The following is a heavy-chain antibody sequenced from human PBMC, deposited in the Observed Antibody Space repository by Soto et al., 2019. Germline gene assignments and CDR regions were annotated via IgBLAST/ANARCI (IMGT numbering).Heavy chain of an antibody. D-gene: IGHD1-26*01. CDR3: ARGMERYFDL. J-gene: IGHJ2*01. Sequence: QVHLQESGPGLVKPSETLSLTCAISGDSIGNFYWSWIRQPAGKGLESLGRLSASGRTNYSPSLQSRVTMSLDRSKNRFSLRLTSVSAADTAVYFCARGMERYFDLWGRGTLVTVSS. CDR2: LSASGRT. V-gene: IGHV4-4*07. CDR1: GDSIGNFY.